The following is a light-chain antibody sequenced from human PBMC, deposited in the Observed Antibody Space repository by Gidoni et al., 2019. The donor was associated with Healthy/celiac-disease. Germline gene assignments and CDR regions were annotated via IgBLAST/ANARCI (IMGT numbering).Light chain of an antibody. Sequence: DIGVNQSPSSLSASVGDRVTITCQASQDISNYLNWYQQKPGKAPKLLIYDASNMETVVPSRFSGSVSGTDFTFSISSLQPRDIATYYCQQDVKLPRTFGGGTKVEIK. V-gene: IGKV1-33*01. J-gene: IGKJ4*02. CDR2: DAS. CDR1: QDISNY. CDR3: QQDVKLPRT.